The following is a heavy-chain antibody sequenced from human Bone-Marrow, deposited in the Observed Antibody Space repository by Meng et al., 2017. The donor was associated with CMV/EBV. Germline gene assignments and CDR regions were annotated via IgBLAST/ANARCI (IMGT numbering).Heavy chain of an antibody. CDR2: ISGSSDRT. CDR3: APVGGWGTGTPTTMIT. V-gene: IGHV3-23*01. D-gene: IGHD4-17*01. Sequence: SELPFSSYSMSWVRQAPGKAPEWVSTISGSSDRTSFADSVKGRFTISRDNSKNTLYLQMNGLRAEDTAMYYCAPVGGWGTGTPTTMITWGQGTLVTVSS. CDR1: ELPFSSYS. J-gene: IGHJ5*02.